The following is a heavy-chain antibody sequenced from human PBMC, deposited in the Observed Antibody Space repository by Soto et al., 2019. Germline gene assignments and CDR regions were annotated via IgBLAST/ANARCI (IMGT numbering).Heavy chain of an antibody. D-gene: IGHD2-21*02. CDR2: IIPIFGTA. J-gene: IGHJ4*02. CDR1: GGTFSSYA. V-gene: IGHV1-69*01. CDR3: ARDRGVCGGDCHIFDY. Sequence: QVQLVQSGAEVKKPGSSVKVSCKASGGTFSSYAISWVRQAPGQGLEWMGGIIPIFGTANYAQKFQGRVTITADESTSTAYMVLSSLRSEDTAVYYCARDRGVCGGDCHIFDYWGQGTLVTVSS.